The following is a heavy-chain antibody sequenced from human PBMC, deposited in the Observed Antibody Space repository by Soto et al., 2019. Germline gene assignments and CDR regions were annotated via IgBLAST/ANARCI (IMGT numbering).Heavy chain of an antibody. J-gene: IGHJ3*02. Sequence: VKVSCKASGGTFSSYAISWVRQAPGQGLEWMGGIIPIFGTANYAQKFQGRVTITADESTSTAYMELSSLRSEDTAVYYCARDGGSWREMATIPDDAFDIWGQGTMVTVSS. V-gene: IGHV1-69*13. D-gene: IGHD5-12*01. CDR1: GGTFSSYA. CDR2: IIPIFGTA. CDR3: ARDGGSWREMATIPDDAFDI.